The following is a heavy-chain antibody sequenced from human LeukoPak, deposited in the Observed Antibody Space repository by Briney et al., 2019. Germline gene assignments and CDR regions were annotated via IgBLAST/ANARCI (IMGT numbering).Heavy chain of an antibody. CDR1: GFTFSSYG. J-gene: IGHJ6*03. D-gene: IGHD6-13*01. Sequence: PGGSLRLSCAASGFTFSSYGMHWVRQAPGKGLEWVAVIWYDGSNKYHADSVKGRFTISRDNSKNTLYLQMNSLRAEDTAVYYCARTEQQLVQYYYYYMDVWGKGTTVTVSS. CDR2: IWYDGSNK. CDR3: ARTEQQLVQYYYYYMDV. V-gene: IGHV3-33*01.